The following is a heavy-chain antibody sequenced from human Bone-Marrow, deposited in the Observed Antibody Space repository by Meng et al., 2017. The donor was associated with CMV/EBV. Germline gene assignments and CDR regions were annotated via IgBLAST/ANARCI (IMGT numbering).Heavy chain of an antibody. CDR2: ISYSGST. CDR1: GGSVSSDY. CDR3: ARGAYYDSSGYYYHGIAFDI. Sequence: SETLSLTCSVSGGSVSSDYWSWIRQPPGKGLEWIGYISYSGSTNYNPSLKSRVTISVDTSKNQFSLKLSSVTAADTAVYYCARGAYYDSSGYYYHGIAFDIWGQGTMVTVSS. D-gene: IGHD3-22*01. J-gene: IGHJ3*02. V-gene: IGHV4-59*02.